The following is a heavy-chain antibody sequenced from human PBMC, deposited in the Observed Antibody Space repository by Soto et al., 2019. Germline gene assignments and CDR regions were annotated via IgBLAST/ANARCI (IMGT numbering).Heavy chain of an antibody. CDR1: GGSFSGYY. J-gene: IGHJ6*03. D-gene: IGHD6-6*01. Sequence: PSETLSLTCAVYGGSFSGYYWSWIRQPPGKGLEWIGEINHSGSTNYNPSLKSRVTISVDTSKNQFSLKLSSVTAADTAVYYCARGLSIAARLSYMAVRGKGTTVTVSS. V-gene: IGHV4-34*01. CDR2: INHSGST. CDR3: ARGLSIAARLSYMAV.